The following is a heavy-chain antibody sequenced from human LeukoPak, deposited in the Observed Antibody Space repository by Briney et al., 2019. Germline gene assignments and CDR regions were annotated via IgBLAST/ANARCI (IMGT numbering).Heavy chain of an antibody. J-gene: IGHJ4*02. V-gene: IGHV3-48*01. Sequence: GGSLRLSCAASGFTFSSYAMNWVRQAPGKGLEWVSYIGTTSGAIYYADSVKGRFTTSRDSAKNSLYLQMNSLRAEDTAVYYCARFRTWGDKAFDYWGQGTLVTVSS. CDR2: IGTTSGAI. CDR3: ARFRTWGDKAFDY. D-gene: IGHD2-21*02. CDR1: GFTFSSYA.